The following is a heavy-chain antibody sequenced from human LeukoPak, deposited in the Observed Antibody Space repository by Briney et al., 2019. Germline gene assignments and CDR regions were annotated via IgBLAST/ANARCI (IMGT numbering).Heavy chain of an antibody. V-gene: IGHV3-30*02. J-gene: IGHJ4*02. D-gene: IGHD1-26*01. CDR2: IRYDGSNK. CDR3: ARLGWELTGLGPFDY. CDR1: GFTFSSYG. Sequence: PGGSLRLSCAASGFTFSSYGMHWVRQAPGKGLEWVAFIRYDGSNKYYADSVKGRFTISRDNSKNTLYLQMNSLRAEDTAVYYCARLGWELTGLGPFDYWGQGTLVTVSS.